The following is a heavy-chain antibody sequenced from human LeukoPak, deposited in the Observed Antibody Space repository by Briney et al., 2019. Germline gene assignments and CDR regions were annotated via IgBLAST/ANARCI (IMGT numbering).Heavy chain of an antibody. V-gene: IGHV4-59*01. CDR1: GASITSYF. CDR3: ARLQYTGSYYPDY. CDR2: MYYSGNT. Sequence: ASEPLSLTCTVSGASITSYFWSWIRQPPGKGLEWIAYMYYSGNTNYNPSLKSRVIISVDKSKNQLSLNLSSVTAADTAVYYCARLQYTGSYYPDYWGQGILVTVSS. J-gene: IGHJ4*02. D-gene: IGHD1-26*01.